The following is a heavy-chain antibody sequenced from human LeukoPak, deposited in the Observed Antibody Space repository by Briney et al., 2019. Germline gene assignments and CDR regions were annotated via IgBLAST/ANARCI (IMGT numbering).Heavy chain of an antibody. D-gene: IGHD1-26*01. Sequence: SGGSLRLSCAASGFTFSSYSMNWVRQAPGKGLEWVSYISSSSSTIYYADSVKGRFTISRDNAKNSLYLQMNSLRAEDTAVYYCAGGRYSASYLVDYWGQGTLVTVSS. J-gene: IGHJ4*02. V-gene: IGHV3-48*01. CDR2: ISSSSSTI. CDR3: AGGRYSASYLVDY. CDR1: GFTFSSYS.